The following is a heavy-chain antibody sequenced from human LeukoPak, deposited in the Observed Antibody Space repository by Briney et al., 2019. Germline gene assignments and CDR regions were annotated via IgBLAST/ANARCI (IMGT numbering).Heavy chain of an antibody. V-gene: IGHV4-61*08. J-gene: IGHJ2*01. CDR2: ISSSGST. D-gene: IGHD2-8*01. CDR3: ARDRDIYCANGVCYNWFFDL. Sequence: SQTLSLTCTVSGGSISSGGYYWSWIRQHPGKGLEWIGYISSSGSTNYNPSLKSRVTISVDTSKNQFSLRLSSVTAADTAVYYCARDRDIYCANGVCYNWFFDLWGRGTLVTVSS. CDR1: GGSISSGGYY.